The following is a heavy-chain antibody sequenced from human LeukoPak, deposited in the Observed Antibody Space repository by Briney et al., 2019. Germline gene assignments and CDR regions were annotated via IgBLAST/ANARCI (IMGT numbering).Heavy chain of an antibody. CDR3: ARVIVVVITRAFDAFDI. Sequence: SVEVSCKASGGTFSSYAISWVRQAPGQGLEWMGGIIPIFGTANYAQKFQGRVTITADESTSTAYMELSSLRSEDTAVYYCARVIVVVITRAFDAFDIWGQGTMVTVSS. V-gene: IGHV1-69*13. CDR2: IIPIFGTA. CDR1: GGTFSSYA. J-gene: IGHJ3*02. D-gene: IGHD3-22*01.